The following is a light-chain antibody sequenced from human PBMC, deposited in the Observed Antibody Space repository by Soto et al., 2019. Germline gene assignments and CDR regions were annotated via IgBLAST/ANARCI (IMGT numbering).Light chain of an antibody. CDR3: SSHTRGDNRV. CDR1: SSDVGGYDY. CDR2: EVT. J-gene: IGLJ1*01. Sequence: QSALTQPASVSGSPGQSIAISCTGTSSDVGGYDYVSWYQQHPDKAPKLIIYEVTKRPSGVSNRFSGSKSGNTASLTRSGLQPVDEADYYCSSHTRGDNRVFGSGTKLPVL. V-gene: IGLV2-14*01.